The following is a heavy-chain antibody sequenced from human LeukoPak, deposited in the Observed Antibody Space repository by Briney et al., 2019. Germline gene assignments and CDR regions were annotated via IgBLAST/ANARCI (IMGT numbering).Heavy chain of an antibody. D-gene: IGHD2-2*01. CDR2: ISWNSGSI. Sequence: PGRALRLSCARSRFTFVDYAMHGVRQAPRRDVDWVSCISWNSGSIGYAASVKGRFNISRDNAKNSLYLQMNSLRAEDTALYYCAKDMGYCSSTSCNDAFDIWGQGTMVTVSS. CDR1: RFTFVDYA. CDR3: AKDMGYCSSTSCNDAFDI. J-gene: IGHJ3*02. V-gene: IGHV3-9*01.